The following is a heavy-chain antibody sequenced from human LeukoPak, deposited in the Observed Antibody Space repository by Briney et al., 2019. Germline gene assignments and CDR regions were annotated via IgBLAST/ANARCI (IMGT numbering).Heavy chain of an antibody. CDR3: ARDVDSGSYGDH. Sequence: GGSLRLSCAASGFTFSSYWMSWVRQAPGKGLEWVANIKQDGSEKYYVDSVKGRFTVSRDNAKNSLYLQMSSLRAEDTAVYYCARDVDSGSYGDHWGQGTLVTVSS. J-gene: IGHJ4*02. CDR2: IKQDGSEK. D-gene: IGHD1-26*01. V-gene: IGHV3-7*01. CDR1: GFTFSSYW.